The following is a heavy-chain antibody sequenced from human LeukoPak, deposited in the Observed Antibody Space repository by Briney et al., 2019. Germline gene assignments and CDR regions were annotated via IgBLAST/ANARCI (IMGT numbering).Heavy chain of an antibody. J-gene: IGHJ4*02. V-gene: IGHV3-21*01. CDR1: GFSFTNYW. CDR2: ISSGSSYI. Sequence: SGGSLRLSCAVSGFSFTNYWMHWVRQDPGKGLVWVSYISSGSSYIYYADSVKGRFTISRDNAKNSLYLQMNSLRAEDTAVYYCARDKDYGDKRLLDYWGQGTLVTVSS. D-gene: IGHD4-23*01. CDR3: ARDKDYGDKRLLDY.